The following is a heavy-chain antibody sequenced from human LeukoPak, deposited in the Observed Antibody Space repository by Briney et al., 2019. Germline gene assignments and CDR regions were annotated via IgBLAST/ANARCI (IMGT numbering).Heavy chain of an antibody. CDR2: ISSSSSYI. Sequence: GGSLRLSCAASGFTFSSYSTNWVRQAPGKGLEWVSSISSSSSYIYYADSVKGRFTISRDNAKNSLYLQMNSLRAEDTAVYYCARDLGDYSFDYWGQGTLVTVSS. CDR3: ARDLGDYSFDY. V-gene: IGHV3-21*01. J-gene: IGHJ4*02. D-gene: IGHD4-17*01. CDR1: GFTFSSYS.